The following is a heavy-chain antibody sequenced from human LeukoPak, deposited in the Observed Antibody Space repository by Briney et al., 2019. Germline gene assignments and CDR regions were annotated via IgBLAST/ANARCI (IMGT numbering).Heavy chain of an antibody. J-gene: IGHJ5*02. CDR2: IYYSGST. CDR3: AGDYYDSSGSIYNWFDP. D-gene: IGHD3-22*01. CDR1: GGSISSGGYY. Sequence: PSETLSLTCTVSGGSISSGGYYWSWIRQRPGMGLEWLGYIYYSGSTYYNPSLKSRVSISLDTSKNQLSLKLSSVTAADTAVYYCAGDYYDSSGSIYNWFDPWGQGTLVTVSS. V-gene: IGHV4-31*03.